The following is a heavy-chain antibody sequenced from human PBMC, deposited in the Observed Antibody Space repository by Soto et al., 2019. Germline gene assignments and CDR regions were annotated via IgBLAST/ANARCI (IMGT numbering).Heavy chain of an antibody. V-gene: IGHV3-23*01. D-gene: IGHD6-13*01. CDR1: GFTFSSYA. Sequence: EVQLLESGGGLVQPGGSLRLSCAASGFTFSSYAMSWVRQAPGKGLEWVSAISGSGGSTYYADSVKGRFTISTDNSKHTPYLQMNSLRAKDTAVYYCAKDSLASAGTREPSWFDPSGQGTLVTVSS. J-gene: IGHJ5*02. CDR2: ISGSGGST. CDR3: AKDSLASAGTREPSWFDP.